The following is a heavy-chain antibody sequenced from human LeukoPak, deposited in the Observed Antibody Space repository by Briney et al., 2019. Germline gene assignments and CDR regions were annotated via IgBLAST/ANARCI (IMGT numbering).Heavy chain of an antibody. CDR2: ITSSSTYI. J-gene: IGHJ4*02. CDR1: GFIFSSYS. D-gene: IGHD2-15*01. Sequence: GGSLRLSCAASGFIFSSYSMNWVRQAPGKGLEWVSSITSSSTYIYYADSVKGRFTISRDNAKSSLYLQMNSLRAEDTAVYYCARGYSSGLFAGGYFDCWGQGSLVTVSS. V-gene: IGHV3-21*01. CDR3: ARGYSSGLFAGGYFDC.